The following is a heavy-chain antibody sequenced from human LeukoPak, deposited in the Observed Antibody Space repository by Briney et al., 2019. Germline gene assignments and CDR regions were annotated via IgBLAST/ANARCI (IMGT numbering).Heavy chain of an antibody. Sequence: SETLSLTCTVSGGSISSYYWSWIRQPPGKGLEWIGEINHSGSTNYNPSLKSRVTISVDTSKNQFSLKLSSVTAADTAVYYCARGPFLRLSKGRARGWFDPWGQGTLVTVSS. V-gene: IGHV4-34*01. CDR1: GGSISSYY. CDR3: ARGPFLRLSKGRARGWFDP. D-gene: IGHD2/OR15-2a*01. CDR2: INHSGST. J-gene: IGHJ5*02.